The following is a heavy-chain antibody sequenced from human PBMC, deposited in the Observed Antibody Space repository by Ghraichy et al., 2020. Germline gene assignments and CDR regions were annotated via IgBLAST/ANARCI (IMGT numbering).Heavy chain of an antibody. CDR1: GFTFSSYS. D-gene: IGHD6-19*01. V-gene: IGHV3-21*01. Sequence: GESLNISCAASGFTFSSYSMNWVRQAPGKGLEWVSSISSSSSYIYYADSVKGRFTISRDNAKNSLYLQMNSLRAEDTAVYYCARAVAGKSFDYWGQGTLVTVSS. CDR3: ARAVAGKSFDY. J-gene: IGHJ4*02. CDR2: ISSSSSYI.